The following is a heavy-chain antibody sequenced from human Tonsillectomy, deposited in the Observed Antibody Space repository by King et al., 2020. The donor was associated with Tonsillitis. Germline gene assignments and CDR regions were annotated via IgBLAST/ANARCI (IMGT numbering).Heavy chain of an antibody. D-gene: IGHD6-13*01. J-gene: IGHJ3*02. V-gene: IGHV3-74*03. Sequence: QLVQSGGGLVQPGGSLRLSCAASDFTFSNTWMHWVRQVPGKGLEWVSQINGDGSTTTYADSVKGRFTISGDNAKNTLYLQMNSLRAEDTAVYYCARGWYAAFDIWGKGTMVTVSS. CDR2: INGDGSTT. CDR1: DFTFSNTW. CDR3: ARGWYAAFDI.